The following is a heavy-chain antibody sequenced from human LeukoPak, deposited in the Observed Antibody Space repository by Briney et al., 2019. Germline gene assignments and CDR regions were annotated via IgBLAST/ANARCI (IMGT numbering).Heavy chain of an antibody. V-gene: IGHV1-8*01. CDR3: ARGHAGFWSGYDYYYGMDV. D-gene: IGHD3-3*01. CDR1: GYTFTSYD. Sequence: ASVKVSCKASGYTFTSYDINWVRQATGQGLEWMGWMNPNSGNTGYAQKFQGRVTMTRNTSISTACMELSSLRSEDTAVYYCARGHAGFWSGYDYYYGMDVWGQGTTVTVSS. J-gene: IGHJ6*02. CDR2: MNPNSGNT.